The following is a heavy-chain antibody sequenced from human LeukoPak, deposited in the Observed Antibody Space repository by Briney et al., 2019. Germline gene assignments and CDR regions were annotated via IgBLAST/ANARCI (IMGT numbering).Heavy chain of an antibody. CDR1: GFTFSSYG. Sequence: PGGSLRLSCAASGFTFSSYGMHWVRQAPGKGLEWVAVISYDGSNKYYADSVKGRFTISRDNSKNTLYLQMNSLGAEDTAVYYCAKDGRVGSSSWYYFDYWGQGTLVTVSS. CDR3: AKDGRVGSSSWYYFDY. J-gene: IGHJ4*02. CDR2: ISYDGSNK. V-gene: IGHV3-30*18. D-gene: IGHD6-13*01.